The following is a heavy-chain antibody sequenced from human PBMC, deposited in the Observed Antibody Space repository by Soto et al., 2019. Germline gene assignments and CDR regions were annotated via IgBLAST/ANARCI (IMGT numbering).Heavy chain of an antibody. Sequence: SGPTLVNPTLPLTLPCTFSGFSLSTRGGGVGWVRRPPGKPLEWLALLYGDDDKRYSQSLKSRLTNSKVTSNNQEVLTMTNMDPVDTATYYCAHRPRPRLWFGGGAWFDPWGQGTLVTVSS. J-gene: IGHJ5*02. V-gene: IGHV2-5*02. CDR2: LYGDDDK. D-gene: IGHD3-10*01. CDR3: AHRPRPRLWFGGGAWFDP. CDR1: GFSLSTRGGG.